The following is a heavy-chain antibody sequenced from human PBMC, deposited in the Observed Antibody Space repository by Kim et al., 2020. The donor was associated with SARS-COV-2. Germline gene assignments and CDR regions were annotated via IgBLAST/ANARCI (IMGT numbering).Heavy chain of an antibody. CDR3: AKDTAVLRGITIFGVVLYYGMDV. CDR2: ISWNSGSI. CDR1: GFTFDDYG. V-gene: IGHV3-9*01. J-gene: IGHJ6*02. Sequence: GGSLRLSCAASGFTFDDYGMHWVRQAPGKGLEWVSGISWNSGSIIYADSVRGRFTISRDNAKNSLYLEMNSLRAEDTALYYCAKDTAVLRGITIFGVVLYYGMDVWGQGTTVTVSS. D-gene: IGHD3-3*01.